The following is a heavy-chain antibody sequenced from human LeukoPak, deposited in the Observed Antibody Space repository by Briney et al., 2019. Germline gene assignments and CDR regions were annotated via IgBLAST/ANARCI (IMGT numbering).Heavy chain of an antibody. D-gene: IGHD1-26*01. CDR3: AKGSPLQTREPLPFDY. CDR2: ISGSGGST. Sequence: PGGSLRLSCAASGFTFSSYAMSWVRQAPGKGLEWVSAISGSGGSTYYADSVKGRFTISRDNSKNTLYLQMNSLRAEDPAVYYCAKGSPLQTREPLPFDYWGQGTLVTVSS. CDR1: GFTFSSYA. V-gene: IGHV3-23*01. J-gene: IGHJ4*02.